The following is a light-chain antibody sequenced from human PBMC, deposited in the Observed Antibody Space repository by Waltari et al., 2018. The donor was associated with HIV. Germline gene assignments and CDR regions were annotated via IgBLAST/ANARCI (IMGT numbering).Light chain of an antibody. V-gene: IGLV2-14*01. CDR1: SSDVGGYNY. CDR3: SSYTTRSTPDPNWV. J-gene: IGLJ3*02. Sequence: QSALTQPASVSGSPGQSITISCTGTSSDVGGYNYVSWYQQHPGKAPKLMIFEVSNPPSGVCNRFSGSKSVNTASLTSSGLQAEDEADYYCSSYTTRSTPDPNWVFGGGTKLTVL. CDR2: EVS.